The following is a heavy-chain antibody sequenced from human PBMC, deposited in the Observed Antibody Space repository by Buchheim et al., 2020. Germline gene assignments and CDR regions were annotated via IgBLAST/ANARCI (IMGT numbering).Heavy chain of an antibody. D-gene: IGHD4-17*01. CDR3: NTARPRTTVTPYSFDY. Sequence: EVQLVESGGGLVKPGGSLRLSCVGSGFTFSNAWMTWVRQAPGKGLEWIGLIKSRTGGGATDYAAPVKGRFTISRDDSKYTVYLQMNSLKSEDTGVYYCNTARPRTTVTPYSFDYWGQGA. V-gene: IGHV3-15*05. J-gene: IGHJ4*02. CDR2: IKSRTGGGAT. CDR1: GFTFSNAW.